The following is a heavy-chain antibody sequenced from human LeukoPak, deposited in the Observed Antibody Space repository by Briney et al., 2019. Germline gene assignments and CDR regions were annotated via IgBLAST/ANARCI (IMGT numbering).Heavy chain of an antibody. D-gene: IGHD2-2*01. CDR2: ISSSGSTI. Sequence: GGSLRLSCAASGFTFSDYYMSWIRQAPGKGLEWVSYISSSGSTIYYADSVKGRFTISRDNAKNSLYLQMNSLRAEDTAVYYCVREVVEPAAKGAYYYYYGRDVWAKGTRATVS. CDR1: GFTFSDYY. V-gene: IGHV3-11*01. J-gene: IGHJ6*04. CDR3: VREVVEPAAKGAYYYYYGRDV.